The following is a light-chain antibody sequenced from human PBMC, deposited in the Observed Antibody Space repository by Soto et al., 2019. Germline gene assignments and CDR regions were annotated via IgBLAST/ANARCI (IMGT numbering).Light chain of an antibody. CDR2: DVT. CDR3: SSYTSSNTPYV. Sequence: QSALTQPASVSGSPGQSITISCTGSSSDFGAYHLVSWYQHHPGKAPNLLLYDVTDRPSGVSSRFSGSKPGNTASLTISGLQADDEANYSCSSYTSSNTPYVFGTGTKVTVL. J-gene: IGLJ1*01. V-gene: IGLV2-14*01. CDR1: SSDFGAYHL.